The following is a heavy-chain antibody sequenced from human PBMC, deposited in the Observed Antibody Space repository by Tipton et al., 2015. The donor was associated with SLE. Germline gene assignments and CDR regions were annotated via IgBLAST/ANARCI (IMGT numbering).Heavy chain of an antibody. CDR2: ISPSSSYI. D-gene: IGHD3-10*01. CDR3: ARHYYGSGSHWDFYYYYGLDV. Sequence: GSLRLSCEASGFTFSSYSMNWVRQAPGKGLEWVSSISPSSSYIYYAESLKGRFIISRDNAKNSLFLQMNSLRADDTAVYYCARHYYGSGSHWDFYYYYGLDVWGRGTTVTVSS. J-gene: IGHJ6*02. V-gene: IGHV3-21*06. CDR1: GFTFSSYS.